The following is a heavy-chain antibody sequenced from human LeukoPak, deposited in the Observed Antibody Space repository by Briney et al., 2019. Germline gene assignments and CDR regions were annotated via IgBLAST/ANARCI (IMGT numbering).Heavy chain of an antibody. CDR2: IWYDGRNK. CDR3: ARDLLNFPLSHYYGSGSYYKGPDY. Sequence: GGSLRLSCAASGFTFSSYGMHWVRQAPGKGLEWVAVIWYDGRNKYYADSVKGRFTISRDNSKNTLYLQMNSLRAEDTAVYYCARDLLNFPLSHYYGSGSYYKGPDYWGQGTLVTVSS. J-gene: IGHJ4*02. D-gene: IGHD3-10*01. CDR1: GFTFSSYG. V-gene: IGHV3-33*01.